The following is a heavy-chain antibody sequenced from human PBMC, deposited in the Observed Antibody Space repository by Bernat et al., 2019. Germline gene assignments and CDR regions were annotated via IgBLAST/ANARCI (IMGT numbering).Heavy chain of an antibody. CDR3: AAANLGGEVYFDY. CDR2: IVVGSGNT. CDR1: GFTFTSSA. Sequence: QMQLVQSGPEVKKPGTSVKVSCKASGFTFTSSAVQWVRQARGQRLEWIGWIVVGSGNTNYAQKFQERITITRDMSTSTASMELSSLRSEDTAVYYCAAANLGGEVYFDYWGQGTLVTVSS. D-gene: IGHD3-10*01. V-gene: IGHV1-58*01. J-gene: IGHJ4*02.